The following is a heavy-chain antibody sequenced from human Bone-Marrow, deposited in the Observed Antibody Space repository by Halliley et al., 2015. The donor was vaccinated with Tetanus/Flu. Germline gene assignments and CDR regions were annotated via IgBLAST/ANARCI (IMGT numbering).Heavy chain of an antibody. CDR1: GDSININSYY. CDR3: ARDQSTATESRWFDP. V-gene: IGHV4-39*07. Sequence: TLSLTCTVSGDSININSYYWGWIRQPPGNGLEWLGSVSNSGNTYYNPSLKRRVTISMDTSKKQFSLRLRSVTAADTAVYYCARDQSTATESRWFDPWGHGTLVTVSS. J-gene: IGHJ5*02. CDR2: VSNSGNT. D-gene: IGHD2-8*02.